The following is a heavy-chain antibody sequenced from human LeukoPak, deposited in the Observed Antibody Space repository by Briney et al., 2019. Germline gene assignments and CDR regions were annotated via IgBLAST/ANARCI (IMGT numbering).Heavy chain of an antibody. CDR1: GYTFTDYY. Sequence: VASVKVSCKASGYTFTDYYMHWVRQAPGQGLEWMGRINPNSGAADYAQEFQGRVTMTRDTSINTDYMELSRLRSDDTAVYYCARASYSNYATHFDYWGQGTLVTVSS. CDR3: ARASYSNYATHFDY. D-gene: IGHD4-11*01. J-gene: IGHJ4*02. CDR2: INPNSGAA. V-gene: IGHV1-2*06.